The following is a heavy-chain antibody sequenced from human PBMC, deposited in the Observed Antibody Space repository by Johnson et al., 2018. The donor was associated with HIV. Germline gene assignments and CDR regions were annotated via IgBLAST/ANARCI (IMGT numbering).Heavy chain of an antibody. CDR1: GFTFSSYA. J-gene: IGHJ3*02. Sequence: QVQLVESGGGVVQPGRSLRLSCAASGFTFSSYAMHWVRQAPGKGLEWVAVISYDGSNKYYADSVKGRFTISRDNSKNTLYLQMNSLRVEDTAVYYCARGGRSFDIWGQGTVVTVSS. CDR2: ISYDGSNK. CDR3: ARGGRSFDI. V-gene: IGHV3-30*04.